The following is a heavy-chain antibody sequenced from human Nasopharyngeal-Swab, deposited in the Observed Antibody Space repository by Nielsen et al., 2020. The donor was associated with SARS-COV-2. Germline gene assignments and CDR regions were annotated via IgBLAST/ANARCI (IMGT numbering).Heavy chain of an antibody. V-gene: IGHV3-30*03. J-gene: IGHJ6*03. D-gene: IGHD4-23*01. CDR2: ISYDGSNK. Sequence: GGSLRLSCAASGFTFSSYGMHWVRQAPGKGLEWVAVISYDGSNKYYADSVKGRFTISRDKSKNTLYLQMNSLRAEDTAVYYCATGSTTVVTPEYYYYMDVWGKGTTVTVSS. CDR1: GFTFSSYG. CDR3: ATGSTTVVTPEYYYYMDV.